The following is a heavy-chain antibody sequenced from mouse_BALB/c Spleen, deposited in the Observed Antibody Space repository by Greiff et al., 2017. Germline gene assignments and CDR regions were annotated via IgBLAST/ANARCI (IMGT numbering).Heavy chain of an antibody. CDR3: ARGLRGKNFDY. D-gene: IGHD3-1*01. J-gene: IGHJ2*01. V-gene: IGHV5-17*02. CDR1: GFTFSSFG. Sequence: DVMLVESGGGLVQPGGSRKLSCAASGFTFSSFGMHWVRQAPEKGLEWVAYISSGSSTIYYADTVKGRFTISRDNPKNTLFLQMTSLRSEDTAMYYCARGLRGKNFDYWGQGTTLTVSS. CDR2: ISSGSSTI.